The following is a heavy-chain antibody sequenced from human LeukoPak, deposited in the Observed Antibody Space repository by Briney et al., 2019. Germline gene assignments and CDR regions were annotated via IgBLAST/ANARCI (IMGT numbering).Heavy chain of an antibody. CDR3: AREAASYYYYYMDV. CDR1: GGSISSYY. Sequence: PSETLSLTCTVSGGSISSYYWSWIRQPAGKGLEWIGRIYTSGSTNYNPSLKSRVTMSVDTSKNQFSLKLSSVTAADTAVYYCAREAASYYYYYMDVWGKGTTVTVSS. J-gene: IGHJ6*03. CDR2: IYTSGST. V-gene: IGHV4-4*07. D-gene: IGHD2-15*01.